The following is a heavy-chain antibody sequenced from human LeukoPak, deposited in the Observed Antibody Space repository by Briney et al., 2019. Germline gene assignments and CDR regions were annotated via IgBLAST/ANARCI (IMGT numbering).Heavy chain of an antibody. CDR3: ARGSYSSSWQDEYYFDY. CDR1: SXXA. CDR2: IIPILGIA. Sequence: SXXAXSXXXQAPGQGLEWTGRIIPILGIANYAQKFQGRVTITADKSTSTAYMELSSLRSEDTAVYYCARGSYSSSWQDEYYFDYWGQGTLVTVSS. D-gene: IGHD6-13*01. V-gene: IGHV1-69*04. J-gene: IGHJ4*02.